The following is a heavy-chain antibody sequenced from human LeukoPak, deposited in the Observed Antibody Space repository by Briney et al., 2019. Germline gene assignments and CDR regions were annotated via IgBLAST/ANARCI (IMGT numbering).Heavy chain of an antibody. J-gene: IGHJ5*02. CDR2: IKQDGSEK. CDR3: ARDRGCSSTSCYITWFDP. Sequence: PSETLSLTCAVYGGSFSAYYWSWVRQAPGKGLEWVANIKQDGSEKYYVDSVKGRFTISRDNAKNSLYLQMNSLRAEDTAVYYCARDRGCSSTSCYITWFDPWGQGTLVTVSS. CDR1: GGSFSAYY. V-gene: IGHV3-7*01. D-gene: IGHD2-2*02.